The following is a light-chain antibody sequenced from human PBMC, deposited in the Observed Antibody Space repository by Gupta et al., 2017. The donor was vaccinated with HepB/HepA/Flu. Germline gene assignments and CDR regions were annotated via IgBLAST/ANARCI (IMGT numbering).Light chain of an antibody. CDR3: GQEKYRPST. Sequence: EVVMTHSPLSLPITLGQPASISCNSSQGRVHNGGDNILDWFQQRPGQAPRRLIYRDSNRDSGVPDRFSGGGSGTYFTLKISRVEAEDVGVYYCGQEKYRPSTFGQGTKMEIK. J-gene: IGKJ2*02. V-gene: IGKV2-30*02. CDR2: RDS. CDR1: QGRVHNGGDNI.